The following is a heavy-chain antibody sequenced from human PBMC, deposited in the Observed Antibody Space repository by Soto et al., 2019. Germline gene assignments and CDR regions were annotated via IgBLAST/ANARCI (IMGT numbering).Heavy chain of an antibody. CDR2: INPNGGST. Sequence: QVHLVQSGAEVKKPGASVKVSCKASGYIFINYYIHWVRQAPGQGLEWIGIINPNGGSTNYAKKCRGRVNMARDTSTSTVYMDLSSPRSDDTAVYYCARDLAAADYWGQGTLVTVSS. CDR1: GYIFINYY. J-gene: IGHJ4*02. D-gene: IGHD6-13*01. V-gene: IGHV1-46*01. CDR3: ARDLAAADY.